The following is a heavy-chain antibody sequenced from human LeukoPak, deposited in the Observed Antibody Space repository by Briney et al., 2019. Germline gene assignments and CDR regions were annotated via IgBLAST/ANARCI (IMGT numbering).Heavy chain of an antibody. V-gene: IGHV3-21*01. J-gene: IGHJ4*02. CDR1: GFTFSSYS. CDR3: ARDLTYYYDSSGYYRGFGYFDY. CDR2: ISSSSSYI. Sequence: PGGSLRLSCAASGFTFSSYSMNWVRQAPGEGLEWVSSISSSSSYIYYADSVKGRFTISRDNAKNSLYLQMNSLRAEDTAVYYCARDLTYYYDSSGYYRGFGYFDYWGQGTLVTVSS. D-gene: IGHD3-22*01.